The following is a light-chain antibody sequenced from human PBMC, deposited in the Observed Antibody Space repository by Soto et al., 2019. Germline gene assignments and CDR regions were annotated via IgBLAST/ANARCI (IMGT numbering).Light chain of an antibody. J-gene: IGLJ1*01. CDR1: SSDVGGYNY. Sequence: QSALTQPPSASGSPGQSVTISCTGTSSDVGGYNYVSWYQQRPGKAPKVIIYEVTKRPSGVPDRFSGSKSGNTASLTVSGLQAEDEADYYCSSYAGSNYVFGTGTQLTVL. V-gene: IGLV2-8*01. CDR3: SSYAGSNYV. CDR2: EVT.